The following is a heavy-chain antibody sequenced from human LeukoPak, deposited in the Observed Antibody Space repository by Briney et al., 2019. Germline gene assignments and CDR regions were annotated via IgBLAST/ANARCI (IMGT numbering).Heavy chain of an antibody. V-gene: IGHV4-4*07. J-gene: IGHJ6*02. CDR2: IYTSGST. Sequence: SETLSLTCTVSGGSISSYYWSWIRQPAGKGLEWIGRIYTSGSTNYNPSLKSRVTMSVDTSKNQFSLKLSSVTAADTAVYYCASAEYSSGWYPYYYYGMDVWGQGTTVTVSS. CDR1: GGSISSYY. CDR3: ASAEYSSGWYPYYYYGMDV. D-gene: IGHD6-19*01.